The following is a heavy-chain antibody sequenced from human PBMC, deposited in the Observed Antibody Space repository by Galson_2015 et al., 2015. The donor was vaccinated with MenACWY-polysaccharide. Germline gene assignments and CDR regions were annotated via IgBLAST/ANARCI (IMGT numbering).Heavy chain of an antibody. CDR1: GFSFSTYS. Sequence: PLRLSCAASGFSFSTYSMNWVRQVPGKGLEWASYISSSSSTIYYADSVKGRFTISRDNAKNSLYLQMNSIRDEDTAVYYCATGPSGYYCASGRAPNGDASLTYFDYWGQGTLVTVSS. CDR3: ATGPSGYYCASGRAPNGDASLTYFDY. V-gene: IGHV3-48*02. D-gene: IGHD3-22*01. J-gene: IGHJ4*02. CDR2: ISSSSSTI.